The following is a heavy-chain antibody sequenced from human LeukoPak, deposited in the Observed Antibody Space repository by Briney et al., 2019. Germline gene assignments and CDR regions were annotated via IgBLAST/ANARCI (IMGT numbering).Heavy chain of an antibody. V-gene: IGHV1-2*02. D-gene: IGHD3-22*01. J-gene: IGHJ5*02. CDR3: ARGIGYYYDSSGYYNWFDP. Sequence: GASVKVSCKASGYTFTGYYMHWVRQAPGQGLEWMGWINPNSGGTNYAQKFQGRVTMTRDTSISTAYMELSRLRSDDTAVYYCARGIGYYYDSSGYYNWFDPWGQGTLVTVSS. CDR1: GYTFTGYY. CDR2: INPNSGGT.